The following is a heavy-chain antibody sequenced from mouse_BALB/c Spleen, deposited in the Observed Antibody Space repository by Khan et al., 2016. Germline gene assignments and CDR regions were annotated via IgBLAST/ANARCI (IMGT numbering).Heavy chain of an antibody. CDR3: ARDTTVGAKDYCDY. D-gene: IGHD1-1*01. CDR2: ISYSGST. CDR1: VYSITSDYA. V-gene: IGHV3-2*02. Sequence: EVQLQESGPGLVKPSQSLSLTCTVTVYSITSDYAWNWIRQFPGNKLEWMGYISYSGSTSYNPSLKSRISITRDTSKNQFFLQWNSVTTEDTATCYGARDTTVGAKDYCDYWGQGTTLTVSS. J-gene: IGHJ2*01.